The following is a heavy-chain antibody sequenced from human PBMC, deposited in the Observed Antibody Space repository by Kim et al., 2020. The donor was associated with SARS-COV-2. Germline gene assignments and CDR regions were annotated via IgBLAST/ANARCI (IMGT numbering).Heavy chain of an antibody. V-gene: IGHV4-34*01. CDR1: GGSFSGYY. D-gene: IGHD2-21*02. Sequence: SETLSLTCAVYGGSFSGYYWSWIRQPPGKGLEWIGEINHSGSTNYNPSLKSRVTISVDTSKNQFSLKLSSVTAADTAVYYCARVKTLGYCGGDCYEFDYWGQGTLVTVSS. CDR2: INHSGST. J-gene: IGHJ4*02. CDR3: ARVKTLGYCGGDCYEFDY.